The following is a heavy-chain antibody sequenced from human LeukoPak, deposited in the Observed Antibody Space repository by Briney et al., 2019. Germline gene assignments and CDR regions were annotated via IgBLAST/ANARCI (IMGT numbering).Heavy chain of an antibody. CDR1: GGTFSSYT. Sequence: SVKVSCKASGGTFSSYTISWVRQAPGQGLEWMGGIIPIFGTANYAQKFQGRVTITADESTSTAYMELSSLRSEDTAVYYCARDPGIAVAPGAFDIWGQGTMVTVSS. D-gene: IGHD6-19*01. V-gene: IGHV1-69*01. CDR2: IIPIFGTA. CDR3: ARDPGIAVAPGAFDI. J-gene: IGHJ3*02.